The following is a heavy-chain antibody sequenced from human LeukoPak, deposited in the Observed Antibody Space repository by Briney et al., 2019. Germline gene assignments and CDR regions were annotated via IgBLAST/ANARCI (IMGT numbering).Heavy chain of an antibody. D-gene: IGHD5-18*01. Sequence: PSPTLSLTCTVSGDSISSSSYYWGWIRQSPGKGLEWIGSIYYRGSTYYNPSLKSRVSISVDTSKNQFSLKLNSVTAADTAVYYCARAREYSYSDYWGQRTLVTVSS. J-gene: IGHJ4*02. CDR1: GDSISSSSYY. CDR3: ARAREYSYSDY. V-gene: IGHV4-39*07. CDR2: IYYRGST.